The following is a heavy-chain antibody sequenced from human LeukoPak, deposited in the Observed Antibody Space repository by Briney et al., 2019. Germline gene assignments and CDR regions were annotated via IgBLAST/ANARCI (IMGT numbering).Heavy chain of an antibody. Sequence: PSETLSLTCTVSGGSISSYYWSWIRQPPGKGLEWIGYIYYSGSTYYNPSLKSRVTISVDTSKNQFSLKLSSVTAADTAVYYCARAGPNAYYYDSSGYYFDYWGQGTLVTVSS. D-gene: IGHD3-22*01. J-gene: IGHJ4*02. CDR3: ARAGPNAYYYDSSGYYFDY. CDR1: GGSISSYY. CDR2: IYYSGST. V-gene: IGHV4-59*06.